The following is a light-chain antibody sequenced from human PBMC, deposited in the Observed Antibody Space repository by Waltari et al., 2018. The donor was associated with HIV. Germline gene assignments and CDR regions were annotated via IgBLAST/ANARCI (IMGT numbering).Light chain of an antibody. Sequence: QSVLTQPPSVSGAPGQRVTFSCTGSSSHIGAGYDLNWYQQLPGTAPKPLIYGNNNRPSGVPDRFSGSKSGTSASLSITGLQAEDEADYYCQSYDSSLSGSWVFGGGTKLTVL. CDR1: SSHIGAGYD. CDR3: QSYDSSLSGSWV. J-gene: IGLJ3*02. V-gene: IGLV1-40*01. CDR2: GNN.